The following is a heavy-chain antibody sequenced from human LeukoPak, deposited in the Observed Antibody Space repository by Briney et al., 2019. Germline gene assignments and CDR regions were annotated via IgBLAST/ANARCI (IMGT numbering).Heavy chain of an antibody. CDR2: FDPEDGET. D-gene: IGHD2-2*02. CDR1: GYTLTELS. J-gene: IGHJ4*02. Sequence: RASVKVSCKVSGYTLTELSMHWVRQAPGKGLEWMGGFDPEDGETIYAQKFQGRVTMTEDTSTDTAYMELSSLRSEDTAVYYCATNIVVVPDAIQGQFDYWGQGTLVTVSS. CDR3: ATNIVVVPDAIQGQFDY. V-gene: IGHV1-24*01.